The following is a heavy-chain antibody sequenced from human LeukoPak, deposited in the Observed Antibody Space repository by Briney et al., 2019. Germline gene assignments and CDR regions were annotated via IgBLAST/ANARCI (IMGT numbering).Heavy chain of an antibody. CDR3: ARWYDSGHYFDS. CDR2: TSDSGDI. V-gene: IGHV4-59*01. CDR1: GGSIRNYY. J-gene: IGHJ4*02. D-gene: IGHD6-19*01. Sequence: NPSETLSLTCTVTGGSIRNYYWNWMRQPPGKGLEWIGYTSDSGDIYYNPSLKSRVTISVDTSKNQFSLKLTSATAADTAVYYCARWYDSGHYFDSWGRGTPVTVS.